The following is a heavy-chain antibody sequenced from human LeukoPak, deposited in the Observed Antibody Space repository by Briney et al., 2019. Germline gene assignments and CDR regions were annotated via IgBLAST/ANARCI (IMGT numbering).Heavy chain of an antibody. CDR2: IYHSGST. CDR3: ASRGKGGYDDFDY. Sequence: SETLSLSCTVSGYSISSGYYWGWIRHPPGRGLEGFGSIYHSGSTYYNPSLKSRVTISVDTSKNQFSLKLTSVTAADTAVYYCASRGKGGYDDFDYWGQGTLVTVSS. J-gene: IGHJ4*02. D-gene: IGHD5-12*01. CDR1: GYSISSGYY. V-gene: IGHV4-38-2*02.